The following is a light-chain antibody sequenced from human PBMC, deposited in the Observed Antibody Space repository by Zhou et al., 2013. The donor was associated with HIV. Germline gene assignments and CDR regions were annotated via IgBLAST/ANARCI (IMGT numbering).Light chain of an antibody. CDR2: GAS. CDR3: QQYGSSPPWT. V-gene: IGKV3-20*01. Sequence: ETVMTQSPATLSVSPGERATLSCRASQSVSSNLAWYQQIPGQAPRLLIYGASSRATGIPDRFSGSGSGTDFTLTISRLEPEDFAVYYCQQYGSSPPWTFGQGTKVEIK. CDR1: QSVSSN. J-gene: IGKJ1*01.